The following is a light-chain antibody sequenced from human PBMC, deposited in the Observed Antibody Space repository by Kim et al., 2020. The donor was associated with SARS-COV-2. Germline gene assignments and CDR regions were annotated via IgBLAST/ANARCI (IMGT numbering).Light chain of an antibody. V-gene: IGKV1-8*01. CDR3: HQYYSYPRT. CDR2: AAS. Sequence: AIRITQSPSSLSASTGVRVTITCRASQGISSYLAWYQQKPGKAPKLLIYAASTLQSGVPSRFSGSGSGTDFTLTISCLQSEDFATYYCHQYYSYPRTFGQGTKVDSK. J-gene: IGKJ1*01. CDR1: QGISSY.